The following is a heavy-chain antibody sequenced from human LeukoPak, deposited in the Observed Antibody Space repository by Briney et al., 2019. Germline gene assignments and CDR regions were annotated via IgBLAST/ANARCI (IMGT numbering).Heavy chain of an antibody. CDR1: GFTFSSYG. CDR3: ATRTLPPQLRLDAFDI. Sequence: GGSLRLSCAASGFTFSSYGMSWVRQAPGKGLEWVSGISTSGGSTYYADSVKGRFTISRDNSKNTLFLQMNSLRAEDTAVYYCATRTLPPQLRLDAFDIWGQGTMVTVSS. D-gene: IGHD4-17*01. V-gene: IGHV3-23*01. CDR2: ISTSGGST. J-gene: IGHJ3*02.